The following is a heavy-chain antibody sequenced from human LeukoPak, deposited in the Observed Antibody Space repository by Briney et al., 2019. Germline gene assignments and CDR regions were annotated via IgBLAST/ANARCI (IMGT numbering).Heavy chain of an antibody. CDR3: ARGDYYGSGKNAFDI. J-gene: IGHJ3*02. D-gene: IGHD3-10*01. V-gene: IGHV1-69*05. CDR1: GGTFSSYA. Sequence: ASVKVSCKASGGTFSSYAISWVRQAPGQGLEWMGGIIPIFGTANYAQKFQGRVTITTDESTSTAYMELSSLRSEDTAVYYCARGDYYGSGKNAFDIWGQGTMVTVSS. CDR2: IIPIFGTA.